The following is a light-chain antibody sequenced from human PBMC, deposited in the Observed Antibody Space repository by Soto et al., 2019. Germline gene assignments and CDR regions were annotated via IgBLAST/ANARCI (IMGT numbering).Light chain of an antibody. CDR1: SSDIGGYNY. CDR3: NSYTSRYTFV. V-gene: IGLV2-14*01. J-gene: IGLJ1*01. CDR2: EVN. Sequence: QSALTQPASVSGSPGQLITISCTGTSSDIGGYNYVSWYQQHPGKAPKLMIYEVNKRPSEVSNRFSGSKSGNTASLTISGLQPEDEADYYCNSYTSRYTFVLGTGTKVTVL.